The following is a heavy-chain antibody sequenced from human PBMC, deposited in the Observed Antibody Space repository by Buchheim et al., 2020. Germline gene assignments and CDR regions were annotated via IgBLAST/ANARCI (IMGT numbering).Heavy chain of an antibody. V-gene: IGHV3-30*18. J-gene: IGHJ6*04. D-gene: IGHD5-24*01. CDR3: AKAQRDMGGYNYNYYYGMDV. Sequence: QVQLVESGGGVVQPGRSLRLSCAASGFTFSSYGMHWVRQAPGKGLEWVAVISYDGSNKYYADSVKGRFTISRDNSKNTLYLQMNSLRAEDTAVYYCAKAQRDMGGYNYNYYYGMDVWGKGTT. CDR1: GFTFSSYG. CDR2: ISYDGSNK.